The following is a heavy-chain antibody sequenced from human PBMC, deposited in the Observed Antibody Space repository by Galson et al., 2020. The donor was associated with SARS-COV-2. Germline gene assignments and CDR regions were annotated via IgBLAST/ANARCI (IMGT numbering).Heavy chain of an antibody. J-gene: IGHJ4*02. Sequence: GGSLRLSCAASGFSFTYAWLSWVRQATGKGLEWVGRVRSTTSGGTTDYAAHVKGSFIISRDNSMAMVYLDMNSLRTEDTAMYYWVTDVAEAGNGEVDYWGQGTLVTGSA. CDR1: GFSFTYAW. CDR3: VTDVAEAGNGEVDY. D-gene: IGHD3-10*01. CDR2: VRSTTSGGTT. V-gene: IGHV3-15*01.